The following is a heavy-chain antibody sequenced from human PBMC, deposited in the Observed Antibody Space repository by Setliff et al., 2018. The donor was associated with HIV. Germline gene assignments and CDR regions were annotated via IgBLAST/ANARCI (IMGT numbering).Heavy chain of an antibody. D-gene: IGHD3-22*01. CDR2: VDPSGGST. CDR3: ARDGRAVTSLMVVVSLKNGMDV. CDR1: GYTFTNYA. Sequence: ASVKVSCKASGYTFTNYAISWIRQAPGQGLEWMGIVDPSGGSTHYAQKFEGRVTMTRDTSTSTFHMELSSLTSEDRAIYYCARDGRAVTSLMVVVSLKNGMDVWGQGTTVTVSS. J-gene: IGHJ6*02. V-gene: IGHV1-46*01.